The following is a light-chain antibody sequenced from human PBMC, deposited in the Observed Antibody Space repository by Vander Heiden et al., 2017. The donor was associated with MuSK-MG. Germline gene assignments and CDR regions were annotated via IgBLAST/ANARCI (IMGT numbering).Light chain of an antibody. CDR3: QQYDNCPWT. Sequence: MTQSPDSLAVSLGERATINCKSSQNLLYSSNNRNYLAWYQHKPGQPPKLIVYWASTRESGVPDRFSGSGSGTDFTLTISSLQAEDVAVYYCQQYDNCPWTFGQGTKVEIK. J-gene: IGKJ1*01. V-gene: IGKV4-1*01. CDR1: QNLLYSSNNRNY. CDR2: WAS.